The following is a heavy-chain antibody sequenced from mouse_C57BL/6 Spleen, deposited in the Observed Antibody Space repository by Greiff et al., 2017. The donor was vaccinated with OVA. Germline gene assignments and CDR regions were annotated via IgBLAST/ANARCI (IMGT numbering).Heavy chain of an antibody. V-gene: IGHV1-59*01. D-gene: IGHD1-1*01. CDR3: ARGGYYGSRSYWYFDV. CDR1: GYTFTSYW. J-gene: IGHJ1*03. Sequence: QVQLQQPGAELVRPGTSVKLSCKASGYTFTSYWMHWVKQRPGQGLEWIGVIDPSDSYTNYNQKFKGKATLTVDTSSSTAYMQLSSLTSEDSAVYYCARGGYYGSRSYWYFDVWGTGTTVTVSS. CDR2: IDPSDSYT.